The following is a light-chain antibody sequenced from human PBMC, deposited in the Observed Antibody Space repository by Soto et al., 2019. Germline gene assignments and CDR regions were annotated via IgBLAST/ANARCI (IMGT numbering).Light chain of an antibody. CDR3: CSYAGSSTLWV. CDR2: EVS. Sequence: QSALTQPASVSGSPGQSITISCTGTSSDVGSYNLVSWYQQHPGKAPKLMIYEVSKRPSGVSNRFSGSKSGNTASLTISGRQAEDEADYDCCSYAGSSTLWVFGGGTQLTVL. CDR1: SSDVGSYNL. J-gene: IGLJ3*02. V-gene: IGLV2-23*02.